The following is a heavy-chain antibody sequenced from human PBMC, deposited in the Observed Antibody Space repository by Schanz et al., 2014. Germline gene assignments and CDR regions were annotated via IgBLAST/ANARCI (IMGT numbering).Heavy chain of an antibody. V-gene: IGHV3-48*01. CDR3: ARGGFGEVSYFDY. D-gene: IGHD3-10*01. Sequence: EVQLLESGGGLVQPGGSLRLSCAASGFTFTNYAMSWVRQAPGKGLEWVSYIGNGGVTIYYADSVKGRFTISRDNSKNTLYLQMNSLRPEDTAVYYCARGGFGEVSYFDYWGQGTLVTVSS. CDR2: IGNGGVTI. CDR1: GFTFTNYA. J-gene: IGHJ4*02.